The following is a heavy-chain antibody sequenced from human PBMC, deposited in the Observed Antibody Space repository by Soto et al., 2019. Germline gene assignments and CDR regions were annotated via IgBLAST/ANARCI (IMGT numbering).Heavy chain of an antibody. V-gene: IGHV5-51*01. D-gene: IGHD3-10*01. J-gene: IGHJ4*02. Sequence: WWSWVRQPPGKGLEWMGIIYPGDSDTRYSPSFQGQVTISADKSISTAYLQWSSLKASDTAMYYCARLDPGGRGSFDYWGQGTLVTVSS. CDR2: IYPGDSDT. CDR1: W. CDR3: ARLDPGGRGSFDY.